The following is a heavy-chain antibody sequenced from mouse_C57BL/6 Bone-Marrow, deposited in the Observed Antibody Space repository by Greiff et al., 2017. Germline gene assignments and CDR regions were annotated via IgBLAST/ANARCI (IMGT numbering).Heavy chain of an antibody. V-gene: IGHV14-3*01. CDR2: LDPANGNS. CDR3: ARGVAPFDY. D-gene: IGHD1-1*02. J-gene: IGHJ2*01. CDR1: GFNIKNTY. Sequence: VQLQQSVAELVRPGASVTLSCTASGFNIKNTYMHWVKQRPEQGLEWIGRLDPANGNSKSAPKFQGKAPITADTSYTTAKLQLSSLTAEDTAIYYCARGVAPFDYWGQGTTLTVSS.